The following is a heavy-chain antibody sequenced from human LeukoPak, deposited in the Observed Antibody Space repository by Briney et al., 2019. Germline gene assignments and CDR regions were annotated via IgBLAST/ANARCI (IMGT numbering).Heavy chain of an antibody. CDR3: AKETSITGAGDF. CDR1: GFTFTSYW. CDR2: ISASGLST. Sequence: QPGGSLRLSCAASGFTFTSYWMSWVRQAPGKGLEYVSPISASGLSTYYTDSVRGRFTNSRDNSKNTLYLQMHSLRAEDTAVYYCAKETSITGAGDFWGQGALVTVSS. J-gene: IGHJ4*02. V-gene: IGHV3-23*01. D-gene: IGHD1-20*01.